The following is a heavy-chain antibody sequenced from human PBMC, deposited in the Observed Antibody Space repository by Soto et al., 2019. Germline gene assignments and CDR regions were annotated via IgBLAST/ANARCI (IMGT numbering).Heavy chain of an antibody. Sequence: SVKVSCKASGGTFSSYTISWVRQAPGQGLEWMGRIIPILGIANYAQKFQGRVTITADKSTSTAYMELSSLRSEDTAVYYCSRSYKPTPNYYYYYYMDVWGKGTTVTVSS. CDR2: IIPILGIA. CDR3: SRSYKPTPNYYYYYYMDV. J-gene: IGHJ6*03. V-gene: IGHV1-69*02. D-gene: IGHD1-1*01. CDR1: GGTFSSYT.